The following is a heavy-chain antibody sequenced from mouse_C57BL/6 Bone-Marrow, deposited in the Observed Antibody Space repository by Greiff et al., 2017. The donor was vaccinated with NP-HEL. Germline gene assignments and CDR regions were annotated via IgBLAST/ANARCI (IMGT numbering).Heavy chain of an antibody. V-gene: IGHV1-64*01. D-gene: IGHD1-1*01. Sequence: QVQLQQPGAELVKPGASVKLSCKASGYTFTSYWMHWVKQRPGQGLEWIGMIHPNRGSTNYNEKFKSKATLTVDKSSSTAYMQLSSLTSEDSAVYYCAREGDYYDGYFDVWGTGTTVTVSS. CDR2: IHPNRGST. CDR3: AREGDYYDGYFDV. J-gene: IGHJ1*03. CDR1: GYTFTSYW.